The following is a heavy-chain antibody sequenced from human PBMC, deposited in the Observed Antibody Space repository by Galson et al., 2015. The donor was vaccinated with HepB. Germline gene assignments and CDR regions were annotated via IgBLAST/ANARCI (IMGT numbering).Heavy chain of an antibody. CDR1: GFTFSSYG. CDR2: ISYDRSNK. D-gene: IGHD3-9*01. Sequence: SLRLSCAASGFTFSSYGMNWVRQAPGKGLEWVAVISYDRSNKYYADSVKGRFTISRDNSKNTLYLQMNSLRAEDTAVYYCAKKSKHFDWFDFWGQGTVATVSS. J-gene: IGHJ4*02. V-gene: IGHV3-30*18. CDR3: AKKSKHFDWFDF.